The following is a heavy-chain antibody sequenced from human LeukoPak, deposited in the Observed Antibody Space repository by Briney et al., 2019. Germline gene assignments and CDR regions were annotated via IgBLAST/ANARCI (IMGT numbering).Heavy chain of an antibody. Sequence: PGRSLRLSCAASGFTFDDYAMHWVRQAPGKGLEWVSAISGSGGSTYYADSVKGRFTISRDNSKNTLYLQMNSLRAEDTAVYYCERAHGYGDYAFDYWGQGTLVTVSS. CDR1: GFTFDDYA. J-gene: IGHJ4*02. D-gene: IGHD4-17*01. V-gene: IGHV3-23*01. CDR3: ERAHGYGDYAFDY. CDR2: ISGSGGST.